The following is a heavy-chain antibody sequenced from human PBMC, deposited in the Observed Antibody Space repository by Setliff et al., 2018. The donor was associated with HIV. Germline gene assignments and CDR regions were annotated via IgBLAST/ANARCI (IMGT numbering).Heavy chain of an antibody. CDR1: GGSISSTSYY. D-gene: IGHD1-1*01. CDR3: ARDEFKNGLDY. CDR2: IYHSGST. Sequence: PSETLSLTCTVSGGSISSTSYYWGWIRQPPGKGLEWIGTIYHSGSTYYNPSLKSRVTISVDTSKNQFSLKLSSVTAADTAVYYCARDEFKNGLDYWGQGTLVTVSS. J-gene: IGHJ4*02. V-gene: IGHV4-39*02.